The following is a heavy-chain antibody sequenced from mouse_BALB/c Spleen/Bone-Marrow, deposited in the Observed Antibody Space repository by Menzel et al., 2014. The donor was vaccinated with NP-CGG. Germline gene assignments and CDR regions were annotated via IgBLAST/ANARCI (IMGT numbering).Heavy chain of an antibody. CDR2: ISSGGSYT. Sequence: EVQVVESGGVLVKPGGSLKLSCAAFGFTFSTYAMSWVRQSPEKRLEWVAEISSGGSYTYYPDTVTGRFTISRDNAKNTLYLEMSSLRSEDTAMYYCARDGYGSSDWGQGTLVTVSA. CDR3: ARDGYGSSD. CDR1: GFTFSTYA. J-gene: IGHJ3*01. V-gene: IGHV5-9-4*01. D-gene: IGHD1-1*01.